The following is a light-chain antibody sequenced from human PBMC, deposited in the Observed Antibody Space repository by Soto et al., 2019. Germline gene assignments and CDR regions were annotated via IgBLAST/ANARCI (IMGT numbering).Light chain of an antibody. J-gene: IGKJ5*01. CDR2: GAS. Sequence: EIVLTQSPGTLSLSPGERATLSCRASQSVSSNYLAWYQQKPGQAPRLVIYGASSRATGIPDRFSGSGSGTDFTLTISRLEPEDSAVYYCQQYGSPHVPFGQGTRLEI. CDR1: QSVSSNY. V-gene: IGKV3-20*01. CDR3: QQYGSPHVP.